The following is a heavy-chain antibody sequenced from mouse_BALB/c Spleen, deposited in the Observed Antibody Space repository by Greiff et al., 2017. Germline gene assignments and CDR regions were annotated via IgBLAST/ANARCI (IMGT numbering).Heavy chain of an antibody. CDR2: ISSGGSYT. CDR3: TRDHDYDFFFDY. D-gene: IGHD2-4*01. Sequence: DVQLVESGGGLVKPGGSLKLSCAASGFTFSSYTMSWVRQTPEKRLEWVATISSGGSYTYYPDSVKGRFTISRDNAKNTLYLQMSSLKSEDTAMYYCTRDHDYDFFFDYWGQGTTLTVSS. CDR1: GFTFSSYT. J-gene: IGHJ2*01. V-gene: IGHV5-6-4*01.